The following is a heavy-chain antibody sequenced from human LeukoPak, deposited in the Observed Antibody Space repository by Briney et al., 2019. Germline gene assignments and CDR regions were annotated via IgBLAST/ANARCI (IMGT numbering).Heavy chain of an antibody. D-gene: IGHD3-9*01. CDR1: GGSISSGGYY. J-gene: IGHJ3*02. V-gene: IGHV4-30-2*01. Sequence: PSETLSLTCTVSGGSISSGGYYWRWLRQPPGKGLEWIGYIYHSGSTNYNPSLKSRVTISVDTSKNQFSLKLSSVTAADTAVYYCARRRYSDAFDIWGQGTMVTVSS. CDR3: ARRRYSDAFDI. CDR2: IYHSGST.